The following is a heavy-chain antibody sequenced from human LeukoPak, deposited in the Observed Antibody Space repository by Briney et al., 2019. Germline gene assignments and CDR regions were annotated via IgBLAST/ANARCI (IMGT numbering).Heavy chain of an antibody. CDR2: IYSGGST. J-gene: IGHJ3*02. Sequence: GGSLRLSCAASGFTVSSNYLSWVRQAPGKGLEWVSVIYSGGSTYYADSVKGRFTISRDNSKNTLYLQMNSLRAEDTAVYYCARDGLGATYAFDIWGQGTMVTVSS. V-gene: IGHV3-53*01. CDR3: ARDGLGATYAFDI. CDR1: GFTVSSNY. D-gene: IGHD1-26*01.